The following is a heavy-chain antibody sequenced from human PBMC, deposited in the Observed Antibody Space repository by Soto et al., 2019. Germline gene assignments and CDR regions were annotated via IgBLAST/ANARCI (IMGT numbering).Heavy chain of an antibody. Sequence: GGSLRLSCAASGFTFNNYAMSWVRQAPGRGLEWVSAISGSGGSAYFADIVKGRFTISRDNSKNTLYLQMNSLRAEDTAVYYCAKVRNGFDSSGYYYYFGYWGQATLVNVSS. CDR1: GFTFNNYA. V-gene: IGHV3-23*01. J-gene: IGHJ4*02. CDR3: AKVRNGFDSSGYYYYFGY. D-gene: IGHD3-22*01. CDR2: ISGSGGSA.